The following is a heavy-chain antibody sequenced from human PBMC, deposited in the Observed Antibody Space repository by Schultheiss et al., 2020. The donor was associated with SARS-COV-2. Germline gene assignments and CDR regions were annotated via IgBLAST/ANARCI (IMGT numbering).Heavy chain of an antibody. CDR2: IYLGGTT. D-gene: IGHD2-21*02. CDR3: AGQIGDYDGFEI. Sequence: GESLKISCAASGFIVSSNYMSWVRQAPGKGLGWVSVIYLGGTTYYADSVKGRFTMSRDNSKNTLYLQMNSLRAEDTAVYYCAGQIGDYDGFEIWGQGTMVTVSS. V-gene: IGHV3-53*01. J-gene: IGHJ3*02. CDR1: GFIVSSNY.